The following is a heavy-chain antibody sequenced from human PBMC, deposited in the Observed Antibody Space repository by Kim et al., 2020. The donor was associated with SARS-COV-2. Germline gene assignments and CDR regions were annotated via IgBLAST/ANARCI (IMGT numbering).Heavy chain of an antibody. CDR2: VSPYNGNT. CDR3: ARERNPMSTVTTTFDP. Sequence: ASVKVSCKTSGYTFKSYVISWVRQAPGQGLEWMGWVSPYNGNTQYAQTFQGRVTMTTDTSANTAYMELMSLTSDDTAVYYCARERNPMSTVTTTFDPWGQ. D-gene: IGHD4-17*01. CDR1: GYTFKSYV. J-gene: IGHJ5*02. V-gene: IGHV1-18*01.